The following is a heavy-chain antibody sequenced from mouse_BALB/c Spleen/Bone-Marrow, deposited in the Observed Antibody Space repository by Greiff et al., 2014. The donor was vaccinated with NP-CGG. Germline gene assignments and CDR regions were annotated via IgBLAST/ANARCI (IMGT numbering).Heavy chain of an antibody. CDR3: ARSTMITTVDY. CDR1: GYSITSGYS. J-gene: IGHJ2*01. CDR2: IHYSGST. Sequence: DVKLQESGPDLVRPSQSLSLTCTVTGYSITSGYSWHWIRQFPENKLEWMGYIHYSGSTNYNPSLKSRISITRDTSKNQFFLQLDSVTTEDTATYYCARSTMITTVDYWGQGTTLTVSS. D-gene: IGHD2-4*01. V-gene: IGHV3-1*02.